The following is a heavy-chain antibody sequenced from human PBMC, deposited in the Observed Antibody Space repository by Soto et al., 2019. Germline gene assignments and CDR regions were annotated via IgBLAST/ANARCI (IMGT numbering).Heavy chain of an antibody. Sequence: QVQLQESGPGLVKPSETLSLTCTVSGDSVSSGIYYWSWIRQPPGQGLEWIGYVYYTGSTNYNPSLQSRVTISIYTSKNQFSLRLRSVTAADTAMYYCARRLASKQKYFFDFWGQGTQITVSS. CDR1: GDSVSSGIYY. CDR2: VYYTGST. V-gene: IGHV4-61*01. CDR3: ARRLASKQKYFFDF. D-gene: IGHD3-9*01. J-gene: IGHJ4*02.